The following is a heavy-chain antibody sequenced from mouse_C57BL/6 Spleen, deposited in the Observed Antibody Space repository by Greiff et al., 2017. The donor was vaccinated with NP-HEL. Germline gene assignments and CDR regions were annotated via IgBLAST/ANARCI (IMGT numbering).Heavy chain of an antibody. Sequence: QVQLKQPGAELVMPGASVKLSCKASGYTFTSYWMHWVKQRPGQGLEWIGEIDPSDSYTNYNQKFKGKSTLTVDKSSSTAYMQLSSLTSEDSAVYYCARRNADGNYAMDYWGQGTSVTVSS. CDR3: ARRNADGNYAMDY. D-gene: IGHD2-3*01. CDR2: IDPSDSYT. CDR1: GYTFTSYW. J-gene: IGHJ4*01. V-gene: IGHV1-69*01.